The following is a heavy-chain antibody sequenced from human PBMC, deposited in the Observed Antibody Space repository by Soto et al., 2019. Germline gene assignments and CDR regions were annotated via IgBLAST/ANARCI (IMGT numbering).Heavy chain of an antibody. V-gene: IGHV1-69*01. Sequence: QVQLVQSGAEVKKPGSSVKVSCKASGCTFNNYAISWVRQAPGQGLEWMGGIIPIIGTADYAHKFQGRLAISADESTGTTSMELSSLRSEATALYYCARGGVDVVATSAFDYWGQGTLVTVAS. J-gene: IGHJ4*02. D-gene: IGHD5-12*01. CDR1: GCTFNNYA. CDR2: IIPIIGTA. CDR3: ARGGVDVVATSAFDY.